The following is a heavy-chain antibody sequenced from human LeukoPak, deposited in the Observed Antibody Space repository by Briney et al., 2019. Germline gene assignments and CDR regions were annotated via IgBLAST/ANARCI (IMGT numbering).Heavy chain of an antibody. V-gene: IGHV3-33*01. D-gene: IGHD6-25*01. CDR3: ARDRAASGAFDI. Sequence: GRSLRLSCAASGFTFSSYCMHWVRQAPGKWLEWVAVIRYDGSKKYYADSVKGRFTIYRDNSKNTLYLQMNSLRAEVTAVYYCARDRAASGAFDIWGQGTMVTVSS. CDR2: IRYDGSKK. J-gene: IGHJ3*02. CDR1: GFTFSSYC.